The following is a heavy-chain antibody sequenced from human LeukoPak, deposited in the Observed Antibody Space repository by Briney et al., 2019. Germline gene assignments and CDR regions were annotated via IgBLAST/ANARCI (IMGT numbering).Heavy chain of an antibody. J-gene: IGHJ1*01. CDR2: NNPNRGGT. V-gene: IGHV1-2*02. D-gene: IGHD1-1*01. CDR3: ARVRAIAATGTGARYFQD. Sequence: GASVKVSCKASGYTFTDYHIYWMRQAPGQGLEWMGWNNPNRGGTNYAQKFQGRVTMTRDTSTNTAYMELSRLRSDDTAVYFCARVRAIAATGTGARYFQDWGQGTLVTVSS. CDR1: GYTFTDYH.